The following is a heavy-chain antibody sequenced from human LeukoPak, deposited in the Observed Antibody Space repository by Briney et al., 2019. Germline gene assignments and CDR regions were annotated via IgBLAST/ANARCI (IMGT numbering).Heavy chain of an antibody. D-gene: IGHD3-9*01. Sequence: SETLSLTCTVSGGSISSYYWSWIRQPPGKGLEWIGYIYYSGSTNYNPSLKSRVTISVDTYKNQFFLKLSSVTAADTAVYYCARDRGYYDILTGYLSWFDPWGQGTLVTVSS. CDR2: IYYSGST. V-gene: IGHV4-59*01. J-gene: IGHJ5*02. CDR3: ARDRGYYDILTGYLSWFDP. CDR1: GGSISSYY.